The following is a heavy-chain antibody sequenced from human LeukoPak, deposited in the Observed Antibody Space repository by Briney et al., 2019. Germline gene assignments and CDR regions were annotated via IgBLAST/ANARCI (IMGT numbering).Heavy chain of an antibody. D-gene: IGHD3-9*01. Sequence: GGSLRLSCAASGFTFSSYWMSWVRQAPGKGLEWVANIKQDGSEKYYVDSVKGRFTISRDNAKNSLYLQMNSLRAEDTAVYYCAKEREYYDILTGYYRGENWFDPWGQGTLVTVSS. CDR3: AKEREYYDILTGYYRGENWFDP. CDR1: GFTFSSYW. J-gene: IGHJ5*02. V-gene: IGHV3-7*03. CDR2: IKQDGSEK.